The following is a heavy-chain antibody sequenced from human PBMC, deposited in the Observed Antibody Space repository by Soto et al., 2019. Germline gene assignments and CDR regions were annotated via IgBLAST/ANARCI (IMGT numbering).Heavy chain of an antibody. Sequence: SETLSLTCTVSGDSFGTAFYYWGWIRQPPGRGLEWVASVYYTGHTYYNPSLKSRVTISLDTSNNQFSLKLTSVTAADTAVYYCARHSDYYYGSXXYGASFDPWGQELWSPSPQ. J-gene: IGHJ5*02. CDR3: ARHSDYYYGSXXYGASFDP. V-gene: IGHV4-39*01. CDR2: VYYTGHT. CDR1: GDSFGTAFYY. D-gene: IGHD3-10*01.